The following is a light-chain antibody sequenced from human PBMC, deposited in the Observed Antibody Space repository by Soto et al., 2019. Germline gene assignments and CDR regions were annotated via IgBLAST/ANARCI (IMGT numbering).Light chain of an antibody. Sequence: EIVLTQSPGTLSLSPGERATLSCRASQTISSSFLAWYQQKPGQAPRLLIYRAFRRATGIPDRFSGSGSWTAVTITISMLETEDLGVYCCHQFCSSSLDTFGPGTKVEIK. V-gene: IGKV3-20*01. J-gene: IGKJ3*01. CDR2: RAF. CDR3: HQFCSSSLDT. CDR1: QTISSSF.